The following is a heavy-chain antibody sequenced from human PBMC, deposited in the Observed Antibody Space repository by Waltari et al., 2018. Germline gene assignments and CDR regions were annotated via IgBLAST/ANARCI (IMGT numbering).Heavy chain of an antibody. CDR1: GFNFHIYG. CDR2: TRFDGINK. D-gene: IGHD5-12*01. CDR3: AREDIVSATQWRGNQYRGNSGYDL. J-gene: IGHJ4*01. V-gene: IGHV3-30*02. Sequence: QVFLVESGGGVVQPGDFLSLSCVSSGFNFHIYGTNWFGQAPGKGLEWVAFTRFDGINKHYADSVKGRFTISRDNIENTLYLQRNSLRGEDSAIYYCAREDIVSATQWRGNQYRGNSGYDLWGQGTLVSVSS.